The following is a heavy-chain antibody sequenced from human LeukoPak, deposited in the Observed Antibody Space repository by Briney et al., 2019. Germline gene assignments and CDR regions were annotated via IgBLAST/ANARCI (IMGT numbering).Heavy chain of an antibody. CDR2: INPSGGST. Sequence: ASVKVSCKASGYTFTSYYMHWVRQAPGQGLEWMGVINPSGGSTNYAQKFQGRVTMTRDTSTSTVYMELSSLRSEDTAVYYCARDLVVVPAAMRGPRFYYYYYMDAWGKGTTVTISS. V-gene: IGHV1-46*01. CDR3: ARDLVVVPAAMRGPRFYYYYYMDA. D-gene: IGHD2-2*01. CDR1: GYTFTSYY. J-gene: IGHJ6*03.